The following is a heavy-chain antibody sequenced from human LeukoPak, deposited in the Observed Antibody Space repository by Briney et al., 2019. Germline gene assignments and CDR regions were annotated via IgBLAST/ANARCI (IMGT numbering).Heavy chain of an antibody. CDR3: AKASYYYDSSGQFDY. CDR2: ISGSGGST. Sequence: PGGSLRLSCAASGFTFSSYAMHWVRQAPGKGLEWVSAISGSGGSTYYADSVKGRFTISRDNSKNTLYLQMNSLRAEDTAVYYCAKASYYYDSSGQFDYWGQGTLVTVSS. CDR1: GFTFSSYA. J-gene: IGHJ4*02. D-gene: IGHD3-22*01. V-gene: IGHV3-23*01.